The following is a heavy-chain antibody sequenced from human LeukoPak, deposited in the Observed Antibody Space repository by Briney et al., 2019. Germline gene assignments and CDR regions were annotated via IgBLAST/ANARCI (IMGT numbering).Heavy chain of an antibody. CDR3: ARRVTGRGTFYFDY. CDR1: GGSISTYY. Sequence: SETLSLTCTISGGSISTYYWTWIRQPPGKGLEWIGYIYYSGNTNYNPAPKSRVTISLDTSRNQFSLKLNSVTAADTAVYYCARRVTGRGTFYFDYWGQGSLVIVSS. V-gene: IGHV4-59*08. D-gene: IGHD3-16*01. CDR2: IYYSGNT. J-gene: IGHJ4*02.